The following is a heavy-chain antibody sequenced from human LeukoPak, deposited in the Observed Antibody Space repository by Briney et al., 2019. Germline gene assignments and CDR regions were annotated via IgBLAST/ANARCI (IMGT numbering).Heavy chain of an antibody. J-gene: IGHJ2*01. Sequence: GASVKVSCKASGYTFTGYYMHWVRQAPGQGLEWMGWISAYNGNTNYAQRLQGRVTMTTDTSTSTAYMELRSLRSDDTAVYYCAKVDTAMSDWYFDPWGRGTLVTVSS. CDR2: ISAYNGNT. CDR1: GYTFTGYY. V-gene: IGHV1-18*04. CDR3: AKVDTAMSDWYFDP. D-gene: IGHD5-18*01.